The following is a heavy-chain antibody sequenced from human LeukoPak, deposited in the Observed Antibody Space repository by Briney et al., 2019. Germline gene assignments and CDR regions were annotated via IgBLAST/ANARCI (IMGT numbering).Heavy chain of an antibody. CDR2: MNPKSGGT. CDR1: GYTFTGYY. V-gene: IGHV1-2*02. J-gene: IGHJ4*02. Sequence: ASVKVSCKASGYTFTGYYVHWVRQAPGQGLEWMGWMNPKSGGTNYAQKFEARVSMNRDTSISTAYMELSRLRFDDTAVYYCARVSGYDWESFYDYWGQGTLVTVSS. D-gene: IGHD5-12*01. CDR3: ARVSGYDWESFYDY.